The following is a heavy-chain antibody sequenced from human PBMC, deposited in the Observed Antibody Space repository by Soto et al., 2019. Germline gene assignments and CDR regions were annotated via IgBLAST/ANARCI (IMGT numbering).Heavy chain of an antibody. J-gene: IGHJ6*03. D-gene: IGHD3-3*01. Sequence: ASVKVSCKASGYTFTSYGISWVRQAPGQGLEWMGWISAYNGNTNYAQKLQGRVTMTTDTSTSTAYMELRSLRSDDTTVYYCARDQGSDFVVVIPSYCYYIDVRAQRTTVPVS. CDR1: GYTFTSYG. CDR3: ARDQGSDFVVVIPSYCYYIDV. V-gene: IGHV1-18*01. CDR2: ISAYNGNT.